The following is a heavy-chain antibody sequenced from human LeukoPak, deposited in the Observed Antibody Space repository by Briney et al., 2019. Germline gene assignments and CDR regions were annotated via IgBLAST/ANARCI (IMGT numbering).Heavy chain of an antibody. CDR3: ARSRAAAVDY. Sequence: PSETLSLTCAVYGGSFSGYYWSWIRQPPGKGLEWIGEINHSGSTNYNPSLKSRVTISVDTSKNQFSLKLSSVTAADTAVYYCARSRAAAVDYWGQGTLVTVSS. V-gene: IGHV4-34*01. CDR1: GGSFSGYY. D-gene: IGHD6-13*01. J-gene: IGHJ4*02. CDR2: INHSGST.